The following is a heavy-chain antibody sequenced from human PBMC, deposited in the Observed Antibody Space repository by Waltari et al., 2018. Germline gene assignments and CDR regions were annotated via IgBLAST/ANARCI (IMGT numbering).Heavy chain of an antibody. CDR3: ARDVGPW. Sequence: EVQLVESGGGLIQPGGSLRLSCAASGVAVSNNYMSWVRQAPGKGLEGVSIIYSAGSTWYADSVKGRFTIARDKSKNTVYLQMNSLRVEDTAVYYCARDVGPWGGQGTLVTVSS. V-gene: IGHV3-53*01. CDR1: GVAVSNNY. J-gene: IGHJ4*02. D-gene: IGHD1-26*01. CDR2: IYSAGST.